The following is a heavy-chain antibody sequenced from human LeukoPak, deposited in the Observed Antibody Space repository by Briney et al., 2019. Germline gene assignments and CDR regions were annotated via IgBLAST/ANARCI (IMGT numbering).Heavy chain of an antibody. V-gene: IGHV1-18*01. Sequence: ASVKVSCKPSGYTFTSYGISWVRPAPGQGLGWMGWISAYNGNTNYAQKLQGRVTMTTDTSTSTAYMELRSLRSDDTAVYYCARADFWSGYYKPPRHYFDYWGQGTLVTVSS. D-gene: IGHD3-3*01. CDR3: ARADFWSGYYKPPRHYFDY. J-gene: IGHJ4*02. CDR1: GYTFTSYG. CDR2: ISAYNGNT.